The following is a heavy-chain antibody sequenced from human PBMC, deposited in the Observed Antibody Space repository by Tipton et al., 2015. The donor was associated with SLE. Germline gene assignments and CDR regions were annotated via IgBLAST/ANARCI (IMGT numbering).Heavy chain of an antibody. CDR2: VYYSGST. V-gene: IGHV4-31*03. Sequence: TLSLTCTVSDGSISSGGYYWCWIRQHPGKGLEWIGYVYYSGSTCYNPSLKSRDTISVDTSKNQFSLKLSSVTAADTAVYYCAREEENDFWSGGDAFEIWGQATMVTVSS. J-gene: IGHJ3*02. CDR3: AREEENDFWSGGDAFEI. D-gene: IGHD3-3*01. CDR1: DGSISSGGYY.